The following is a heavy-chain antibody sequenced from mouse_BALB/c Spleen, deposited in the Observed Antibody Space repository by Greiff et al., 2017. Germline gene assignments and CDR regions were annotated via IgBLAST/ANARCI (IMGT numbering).Heavy chain of an antibody. CDR3: ARRGTGTAWFAY. J-gene: IGHJ3*01. V-gene: IGHV3-8*02. CDR1: GDSITSGY. Sequence: EVKLQESGPSLVKPSQTLSLTCSVTGDSITSGYWNWIRKFPGNKLEYMGYISYSGSTYYNPSLKSRISITRDTSKNQYYLQLNSVTTEDTATYYCARRGTGTAWFAYWGQGTLVTVSA. CDR2: ISYSGST. D-gene: IGHD4-1*01.